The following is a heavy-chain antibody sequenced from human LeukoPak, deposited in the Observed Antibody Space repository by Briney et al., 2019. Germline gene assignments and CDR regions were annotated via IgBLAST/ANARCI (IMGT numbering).Heavy chain of an antibody. Sequence: ASVKVSCKASGYTFTSYAMHWVRQAPGQRLEWMGWINAGNGNTKYSQEFQGRVTITRNTSISTAYMELSSLRSEDTAVYYCARGTRRSSWPYYYYYYYMDVWGKGTTVTVSS. V-gene: IGHV1-3*03. D-gene: IGHD6-13*01. CDR2: INAGNGNT. CDR1: GYTFTSYA. CDR3: ARGTRRSSWPYYYYYYYMDV. J-gene: IGHJ6*03.